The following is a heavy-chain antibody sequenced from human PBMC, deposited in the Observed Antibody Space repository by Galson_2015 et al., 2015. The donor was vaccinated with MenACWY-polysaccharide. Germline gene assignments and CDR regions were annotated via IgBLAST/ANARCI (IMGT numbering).Heavy chain of an antibody. J-gene: IGHJ4*02. D-gene: IGHD2-21*01. CDR3: ASTSPNSF. Sequence: SLRLPCAASGFTFSSNSMNWVRQAPGKGLEWVSYISSSSGTIYYADSVKGRFTISRDDAKNSLYLQMNSLRAEDTAVYYCASTSPNSFWGQGTRVIVSS. CDR1: GFTFSSNS. V-gene: IGHV3-48*01. CDR2: ISSSSGTI.